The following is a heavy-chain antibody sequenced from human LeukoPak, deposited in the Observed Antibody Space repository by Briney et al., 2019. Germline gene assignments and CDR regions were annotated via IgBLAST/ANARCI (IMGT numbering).Heavy chain of an antibody. Sequence: SVTLSLTCSGSGGSISSYYWSWMRQPPGKELVWIVCVYYSGSTNYHHSLRSGVMISVDTSKTPFFVQMSSVTAADTAVYYCARDDYGDYVRAFDIWGQGTMVTVSS. CDR1: GGSISSYY. CDR2: VYYSGST. V-gene: IGHV4-59*01. D-gene: IGHD4-17*01. J-gene: IGHJ3*02. CDR3: ARDDYGDYVRAFDI.